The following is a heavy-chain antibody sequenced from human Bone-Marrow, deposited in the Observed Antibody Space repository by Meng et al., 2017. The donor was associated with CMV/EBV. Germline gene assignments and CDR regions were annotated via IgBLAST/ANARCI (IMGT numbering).Heavy chain of an antibody. CDR1: GFTFSSYE. V-gene: IGHV3-48*03. J-gene: IGHJ6*02. Sequence: GGSLRLSCAASGFTFSSYEMNWVRQAPGKGLEWVSYISSSGSTIYYADSVKGRFTISRDNAKNSLYLQMNSLRAEDTAVYHCASKGRRNYYYYGMDVWGQGTTVTVSS. CDR3: ASKGRRNYYYYGMDV. CDR2: ISSSGSTI.